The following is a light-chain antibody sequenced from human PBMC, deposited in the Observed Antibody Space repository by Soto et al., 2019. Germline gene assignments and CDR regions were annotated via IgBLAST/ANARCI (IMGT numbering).Light chain of an antibody. CDR2: EVS. V-gene: IGLV2-14*01. Sequence: QSALTQPASVSGSPGQSVIISCTGTSSGVGADNYVSWYQQHPGKAPKLMIYEVSNRPSGVPNRFSGSKSGNTASLTISGLQAEDEADYYCSSYRSRSILFGGGTKLT. J-gene: IGLJ2*01. CDR3: SSYRSRSIL. CDR1: SSGVGADNY.